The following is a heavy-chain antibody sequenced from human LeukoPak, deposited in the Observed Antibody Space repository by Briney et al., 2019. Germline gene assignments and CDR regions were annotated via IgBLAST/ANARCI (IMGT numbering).Heavy chain of an antibody. D-gene: IGHD5-18*01. V-gene: IGHV4-61*02. CDR1: GGSISSGSYY. J-gene: IGHJ6*02. Sequence: SETLSLTCTVSGGSISSGSYYWSWIRQPAGKGLKWIGRIYTSGSTNYNPSLKSRVTISVDTSKNQFSLKLSSVTAADTAVYYCGSGYSYGYSYYYYGMDVWGQGTTVTVSS. CDR3: GSGYSYGYSYYYYGMDV. CDR2: IYTSGST.